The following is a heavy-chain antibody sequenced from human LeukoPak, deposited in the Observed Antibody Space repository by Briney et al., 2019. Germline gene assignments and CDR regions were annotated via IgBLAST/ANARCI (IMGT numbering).Heavy chain of an antibody. CDR1: GFSFSRYW. D-gene: IGHD2-21*01. CDR2: INGDGTNT. J-gene: IGHJ4*02. V-gene: IGHV3-74*01. CDR3: ARDRGEAYRDYLAY. Sequence: GGSLRLSCAASGFSFSRYWIHWVRQAPGKGLVWVSRINGDGTNTAYADSVKGRLAISIDKAKNTVYLQMNSLTEEDTAVYYCARDRGEAYRDYLAYWGQGNLVIVSS.